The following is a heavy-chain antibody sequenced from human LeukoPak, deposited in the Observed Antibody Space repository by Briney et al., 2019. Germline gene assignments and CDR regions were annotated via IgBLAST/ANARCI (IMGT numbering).Heavy chain of an antibody. V-gene: IGHV1-18*01. J-gene: IGHJ4*02. CDR1: GYTFTNYG. Sequence: ASVKVSCKASGYTFTNYGISWVRQAPGQGLEWMGWISADNGNTYYTQNFQGRVSMTTDTSTSTAYMEVRSLRPDDTAVFYCARVDILTGYYFFDSWGQGTLVTVSS. CDR2: ISADNGNT. CDR3: ARVDILTGYYFFDS. D-gene: IGHD3-9*01.